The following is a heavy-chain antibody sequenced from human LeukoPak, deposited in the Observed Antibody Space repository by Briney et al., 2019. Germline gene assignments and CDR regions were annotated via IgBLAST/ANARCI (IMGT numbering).Heavy chain of an antibody. D-gene: IGHD3-10*01. J-gene: IGHJ4*02. V-gene: IGHV3-21*01. CDR3: ARDWVHYYGSGSFH. CDR1: GFTFSSYS. Sequence: GGSLRLSCAASGFTFSSYSMNWVRQAPGKGLEWVSSISSSSSYIHYADSVKGRFTISRDNAKNSLYLQMNSLRAEDTAVYYCARDWVHYYGSGSFHWGQGTLVTVSS. CDR2: ISSSSSYI.